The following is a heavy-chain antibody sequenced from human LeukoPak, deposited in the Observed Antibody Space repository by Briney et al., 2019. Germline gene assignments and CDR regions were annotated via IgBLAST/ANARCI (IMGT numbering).Heavy chain of an antibody. D-gene: IGHD1-26*01. CDR1: GFTFDDYA. CDR2: ISWNSGSI. CDR3: AKDGAPELLGIFDY. Sequence: GRSLRLSCAASGFTFDDYAMHWVRQAPGKGLEWVSGISWNSGSIGYADSVKGRFTISRDNAKNSLYLQMNSLRAGDMALYYCAKDGAPELLGIFDYWGQGTLVTVSS. V-gene: IGHV3-9*03. J-gene: IGHJ4*02.